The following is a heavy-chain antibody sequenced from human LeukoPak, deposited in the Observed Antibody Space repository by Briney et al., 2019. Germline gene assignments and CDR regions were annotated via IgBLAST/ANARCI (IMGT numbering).Heavy chain of an antibody. D-gene: IGHD1-1*01. CDR1: GFTGSSYA. Sequence: GGSLRLSCAASGFTGSSYAMSWVRQAPGKGLEWVSAISSSGGSTSYADSVKGRFTISRDNSKNTLYLQMNSLRAEDMAVYYCAKGGANCFVRYYMDVWGKGTTVTVSS. J-gene: IGHJ6*03. V-gene: IGHV3-23*01. CDR2: ISSSGGST. CDR3: AKGGANCFVRYYMDV.